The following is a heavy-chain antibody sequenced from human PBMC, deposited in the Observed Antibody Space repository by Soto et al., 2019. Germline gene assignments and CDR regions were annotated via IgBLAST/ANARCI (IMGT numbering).Heavy chain of an antibody. V-gene: IGHV3-64*01. CDR3: ARGSNVYPVDY. CDR1: GFTFSNSA. CDR2: ISSNGHST. J-gene: IGHJ4*02. Sequence: EVQLVESGGGLVQPGGSLRLSCAASGFTFSNSAMHWVRQAPGKGMEYVSTISSNGHSTDYANSVTGRFTISRDNSMNTLYLQLGSLRAEDMAVYDFARGSNVYPVDYWGQGTLVTVSS. D-gene: IGHD6-6*01.